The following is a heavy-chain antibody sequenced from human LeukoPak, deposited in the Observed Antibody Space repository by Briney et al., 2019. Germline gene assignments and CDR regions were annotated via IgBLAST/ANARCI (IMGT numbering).Heavy chain of an antibody. J-gene: IGHJ4*02. CDR3: AKDYSSGWYGALDY. V-gene: IGHV3-9*01. Sequence: PGGSLRLSCAASGFTFDDYAMHWVRQAPGKSLEWVSGISWNSGSIGYADSVKGRFTISRDNAKNSLYLQMNSLRAEDTALYYCAKDYSSGWYGALDYWGQGTLVTVSS. CDR2: ISWNSGSI. D-gene: IGHD6-19*01. CDR1: GFTFDDYA.